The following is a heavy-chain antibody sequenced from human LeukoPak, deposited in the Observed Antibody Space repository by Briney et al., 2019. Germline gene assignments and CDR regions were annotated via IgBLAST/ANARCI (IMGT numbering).Heavy chain of an antibody. D-gene: IGHD2-15*01. CDR2: IYTSGST. CDR1: GGSISSGSYY. J-gene: IGHJ4*02. V-gene: IGHV4-61*02. Sequence: PSETLSLTCTVSGGSISSGSYYWSWIRQPAGKGLEWIGRIYTSGSTNYNPSLKSRVTISVDTSKNQFSLKLSSVTAADTAGYYCARAPHPTRIAVSTGYFDYWGQGTLVTVSS. CDR3: ARAPHPTRIAVSTGYFDY.